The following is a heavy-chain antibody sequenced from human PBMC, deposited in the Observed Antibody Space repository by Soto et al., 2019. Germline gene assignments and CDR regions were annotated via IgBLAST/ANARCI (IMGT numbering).Heavy chain of an antibody. J-gene: IGHJ5*02. Sequence: QVQLVESGGGVVQPGRSLRLSCAASGFTFSSYGMHWVRQAPGKGLEWVAVIWYDGSNKYYADSVKGRFTISRDNSKNTLYLQMNSLRAEDKAVYYCARDPSITETTSLDPWGQGTLVTVSS. CDR3: ARDPSITETTSLDP. CDR2: IWYDGSNK. CDR1: GFTFSSYG. V-gene: IGHV3-33*01. D-gene: IGHD1-7*01.